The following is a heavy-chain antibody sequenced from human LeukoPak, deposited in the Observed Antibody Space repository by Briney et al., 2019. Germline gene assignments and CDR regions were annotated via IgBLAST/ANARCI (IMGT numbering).Heavy chain of an antibody. CDR2: INHSGST. Sequence: SETLSLTCAVYGGSFSGYYWSWIRQPPGKGLEWIGEINHSGSTNYNPSLKSRVTISVDTSKNQFSLKLSSVTAADTAVYYCARGGGARDGYNYEGPFYFDYWGQGTLVTVSS. J-gene: IGHJ4*02. D-gene: IGHD5-24*01. V-gene: IGHV4-34*01. CDR3: ARGGGARDGYNYEGPFYFDY. CDR1: GGSFSGYY.